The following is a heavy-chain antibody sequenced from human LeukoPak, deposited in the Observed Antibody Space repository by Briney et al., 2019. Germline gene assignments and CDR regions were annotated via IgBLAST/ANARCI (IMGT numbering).Heavy chain of an antibody. D-gene: IGHD2-15*01. CDR2: INHSGST. CDR1: GGSFSGYY. Sequence: SETLSLTCAVYGGSFSGYYWSWIRQPPGKGLEWIGEINHSGSTNYNPSLKSRVTISVDTSKNQFSLKLSSVTAADTAVYYCARRRPYCSGGSCYSPAYYYYYYMDVWGKGTTVTVSS. J-gene: IGHJ6*03. V-gene: IGHV4-34*01. CDR3: ARRRPYCSGGSCYSPAYYYYYYMDV.